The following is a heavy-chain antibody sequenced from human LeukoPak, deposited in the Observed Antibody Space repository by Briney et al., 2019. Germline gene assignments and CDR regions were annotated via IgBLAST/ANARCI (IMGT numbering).Heavy chain of an antibody. D-gene: IGHD6-13*01. CDR3: ARKGQLIAATGRGAFNY. J-gene: IGHJ4*02. CDR2: INPITGTT. Sequence: ASVKVSCKASGYTFTNYFMHWVRQAPGQGLEWMGIINPITGTTTYAQKFQGRVTMTRDTSTGTVYMELSSLRSEDTAVYYCARKGQLIAATGRGAFNYGGKGPLVTVS. CDR1: GYTFTNYF. V-gene: IGHV1-46*01.